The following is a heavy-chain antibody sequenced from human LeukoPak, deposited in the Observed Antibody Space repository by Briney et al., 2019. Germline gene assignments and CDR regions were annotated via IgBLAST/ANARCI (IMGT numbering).Heavy chain of an antibody. CDR2: ISSSSSTI. J-gene: IGHJ6*02. Sequence: GGSLRLSCAASGFTFSSYGMHWVRQAPGKGLEWVSYISSSSSTIYYADSVKGRFTISRDNAKNSLYLQMNSLRDEDTAVYYCARDCSGGSCYLNYYYYGMDVWGQGTTVTVSS. CDR1: GFTFSSYG. D-gene: IGHD2-15*01. V-gene: IGHV3-48*02. CDR3: ARDCSGGSCYLNYYYYGMDV.